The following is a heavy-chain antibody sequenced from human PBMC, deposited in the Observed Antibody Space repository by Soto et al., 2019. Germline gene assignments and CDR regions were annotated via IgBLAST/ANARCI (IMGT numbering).Heavy chain of an antibody. V-gene: IGHV4-34*01. CDR2: INHSGTT. CDR3: ARPKFDAWSPIYYGLDV. CDR1: GGSFSGYS. Sequence: PSETLSLTCAVYGGSFSGYSWTWLRQPPGKGLEWIGEINHSGTTDYNPALKSRVTMSPDTSKNPLSLRMTSVTAADTAVFYLARPKFDAWSPIYYGLDVWGQGNTVTASS. D-gene: IGHD3-3*01. J-gene: IGHJ6*02.